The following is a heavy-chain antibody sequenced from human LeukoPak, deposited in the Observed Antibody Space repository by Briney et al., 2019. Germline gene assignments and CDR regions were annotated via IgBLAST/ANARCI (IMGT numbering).Heavy chain of an antibody. V-gene: IGHV3-7*01. D-gene: IGHD3-9*01. CDR3: ARAETLRYFDWLSPHYFDY. Sequence: PGGSLRLSCAASGFTFSSYWMSWVRQAPGKGLEWVANIKQDGSEKYYVDSVKGRFTISRDNAKNSLYLQMNNLRAEDTAVYYCARAETLRYFDWLSPHYFDYWGQGTLVTVSS. CDR1: GFTFSSYW. CDR2: IKQDGSEK. J-gene: IGHJ4*02.